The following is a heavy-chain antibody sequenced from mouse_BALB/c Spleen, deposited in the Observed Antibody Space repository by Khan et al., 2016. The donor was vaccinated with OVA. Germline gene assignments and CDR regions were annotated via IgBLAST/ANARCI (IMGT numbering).Heavy chain of an antibody. Sequence: QVQLQQSGAELAKPGASVKMSCKASGYTFTNYWIHWVKQRPGQGLEWIGYINPDTGNTEYNQNFKDKATLTADKSSTTAYMQLSSLTSEDSAVYYCPRKGLRGDFAYWGQGTTLTVSA. CDR3: PRKGLRGDFAY. CDR1: GYTFTNYW. J-gene: IGHJ2*01. CDR2: INPDTGNT. D-gene: IGHD1-1*01. V-gene: IGHV1-7*01.